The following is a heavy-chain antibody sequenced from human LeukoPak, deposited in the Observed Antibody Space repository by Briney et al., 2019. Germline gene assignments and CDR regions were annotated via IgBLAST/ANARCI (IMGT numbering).Heavy chain of an antibody. CDR2: INHSGST. J-gene: IGHJ4*02. V-gene: IGHV4-34*01. CDR1: GVSFSGYY. Sequence: SETLSLTCAVYGVSFSGYYWSWIRQPPGKGLEWIGEINHSGSTNYNPSLKSRVTISVDTSKNQFSLKLSSVTAADTAVYYCARRISDYVWGSYRYRPYYFDYWGQGTLVTVSS. D-gene: IGHD3-16*02. CDR3: ARRISDYVWGSYRYRPYYFDY.